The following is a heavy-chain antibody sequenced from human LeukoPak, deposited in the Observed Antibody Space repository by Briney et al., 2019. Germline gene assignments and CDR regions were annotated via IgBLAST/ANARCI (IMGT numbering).Heavy chain of an antibody. CDR2: ISGSGGST. J-gene: IGHJ4*02. Sequence: GGSLRLSCAASGFTFSSYAMSWVRQAPGKGLEWVSAISGSGGSTYYADSVKGRFTISRDNSKNTLSLQMNSLRVEDTAVYYCAHIYFYGSESYGDYWGQRTLVTAPS. CDR3: AHIYFYGSESYGDY. V-gene: IGHV3-23*01. D-gene: IGHD3-10*01. CDR1: GFTFSSYA.